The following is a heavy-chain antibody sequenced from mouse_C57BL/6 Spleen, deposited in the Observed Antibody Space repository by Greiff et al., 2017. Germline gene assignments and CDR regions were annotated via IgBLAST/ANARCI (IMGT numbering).Heavy chain of an antibody. CDR2: ISSGGSYT. J-gene: IGHJ2*01. V-gene: IGHV5-6*01. CDR3: ARQDDFDY. Sequence: EVKLVESGGDLVKPGGSLKLSCAASGFTFSSYGMSWVRQTPDKRLEWVATISSGGSYTYYPDSVKGRFTISRDNAKNTRYLQMSSLKSEDTAMYYCARQDDFDYWGQGTTLTVSS. CDR1: GFTFSSYG.